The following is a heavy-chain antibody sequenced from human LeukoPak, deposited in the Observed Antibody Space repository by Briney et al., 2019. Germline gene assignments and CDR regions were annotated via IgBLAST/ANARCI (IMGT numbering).Heavy chain of an antibody. D-gene: IGHD5-18*01. CDR3: ATGYSYGYDY. CDR1: GFIYIRYG. J-gene: IGHJ4*02. V-gene: IGHV3-23*01. Sequence: GALRLSCVASGFIYIRYGMSWVRQAPGKGLEWVSAISHDGRSTYYADSVKGRFTISKDNSKNTLDLQMDSLRAEDTAVYYCATGYSYGYDYWGQGTLVTVSS. CDR2: ISHDGRST.